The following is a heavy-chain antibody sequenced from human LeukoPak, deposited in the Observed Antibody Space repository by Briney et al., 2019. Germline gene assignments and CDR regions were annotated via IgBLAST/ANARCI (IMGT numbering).Heavy chain of an antibody. V-gene: IGHV4-59*08. CDR2: IYYSGSS. Sequence: SETLSLTCTVSGGSISSYYWSWIRQPPGKGLEWIGYIYYSGSSNYNPSLKSRVTISVDTSKNQFSLKLSSVTAADTAVYYCARAYCSGGSCYSGYNWFDPWGQGTLVTVSS. D-gene: IGHD2-15*01. CDR3: ARAYCSGGSCYSGYNWFDP. J-gene: IGHJ5*02. CDR1: GGSISSYY.